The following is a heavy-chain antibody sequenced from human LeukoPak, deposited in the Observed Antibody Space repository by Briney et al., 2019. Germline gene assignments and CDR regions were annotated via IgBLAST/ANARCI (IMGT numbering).Heavy chain of an antibody. D-gene: IGHD6-13*01. J-gene: IGHJ4*02. CDR2: IYYSGST. CDR1: GGSISSSSYY. Sequence: SVTLSLTCTVSGGSISSSSYYWGWIRQPPGKGLEWIGSIYYSGSTYYNPSLKSRVTISVDTSKNQFSLKLSSVTAADTAVYYCARRGSAAGNFDYWGQGTLVTVSS. CDR3: ARRGSAAGNFDY. V-gene: IGHV4-39*01.